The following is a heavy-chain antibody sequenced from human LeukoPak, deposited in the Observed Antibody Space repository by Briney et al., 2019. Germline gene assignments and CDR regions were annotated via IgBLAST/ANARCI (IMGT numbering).Heavy chain of an antibody. CDR2: IYPNSGGT. D-gene: IGHD5-12*01. Sequence: GASVKVSCKASGYTFTSYDINWVRQAPGQGLEWMGWIYPNSGGTSYAQKFQGRVTMTRDTSISTAYMDLSRLRSDDTAVYYCAREATVEGNWGQGTLVTVSS. J-gene: IGHJ4*02. CDR3: AREATVEGN. V-gene: IGHV1-2*02. CDR1: GYTFTSYD.